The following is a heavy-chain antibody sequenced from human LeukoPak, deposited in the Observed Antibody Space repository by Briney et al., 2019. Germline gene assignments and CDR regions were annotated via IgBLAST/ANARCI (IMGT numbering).Heavy chain of an antibody. CDR2: ISGDGRST. D-gene: IGHD5-24*01. CDR3: AKGGVPMATSLIHH. CDR1: GFTFSNDP. J-gene: IGHJ1*01. V-gene: IGHV3-23*01. Sequence: GSLRLSCAASGFTFSNDPMTWVRQAPGKGLEWVSSISGDGRSTYRADSVKGRFTISRDNSKNTLYLQMNSLRVDDTAVYYCAKGGVPMATSLIHHWGQGTLVIVSS.